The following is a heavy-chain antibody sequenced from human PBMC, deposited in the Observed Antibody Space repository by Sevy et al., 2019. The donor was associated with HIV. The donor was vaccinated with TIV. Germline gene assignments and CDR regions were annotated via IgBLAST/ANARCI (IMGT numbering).Heavy chain of an antibody. CDR1: GFTFSSYS. D-gene: IGHD3-3*01. CDR3: ARDSRGSIFGVVIEFDY. CDR2: ISSSSSTI. J-gene: IGHJ4*02. Sequence: GGSLRLSCAASGFTFSSYSMSWVRQAPGKGLEWVSYISSSSSTIYYADSVKGRFTISRDNAKNSLYLQMNSLRDEDTAVYYCARDSRGSIFGVVIEFDYWGQGTLVTVSS. V-gene: IGHV3-48*02.